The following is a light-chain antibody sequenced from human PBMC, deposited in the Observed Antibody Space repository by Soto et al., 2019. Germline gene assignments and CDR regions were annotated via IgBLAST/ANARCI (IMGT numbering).Light chain of an antibody. Sequence: EILLTQSPATLSLSPGDSATLSCRASQSVNTYLAWYQQKPGQAPRLLIYGASKRATGIPARFSGSGSWTDFPLTINSLEPEYFAVYYCQQRSDWPTFGHGTRLEIK. CDR2: GAS. V-gene: IGKV3-11*01. CDR1: QSVNTY. CDR3: QQRSDWPT. J-gene: IGKJ5*01.